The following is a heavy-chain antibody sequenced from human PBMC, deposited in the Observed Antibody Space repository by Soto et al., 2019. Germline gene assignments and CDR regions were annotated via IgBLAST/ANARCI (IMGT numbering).Heavy chain of an antibody. D-gene: IGHD2-21*02. Sequence: QVHLVQSGAEVKKPGSSVKVSCKASGCTLSSYAISWVLQAPGQGLEWMGGIIPIFGTANYAQKFQGRVTITADESTSTAYMELSSLRSEDTAVYYCARDLGLPASYAFDIWGQGTMFTVSS. V-gene: IGHV1-69*01. CDR1: GCTLSSYA. J-gene: IGHJ3*02. CDR3: ARDLGLPASYAFDI. CDR2: IIPIFGTA.